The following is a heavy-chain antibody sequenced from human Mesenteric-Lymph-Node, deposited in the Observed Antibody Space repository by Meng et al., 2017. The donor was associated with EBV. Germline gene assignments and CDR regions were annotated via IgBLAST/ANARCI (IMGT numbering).Heavy chain of an antibody. CDR3: ARVESTSRAFGVGWFDP. Sequence: QVQLVESGGGLVKPVGSXSRHCAAAGFTFSDYYMSWIRQAPGKGLEWVSYISSSGSTIYYADSVKGRFTISRDNAKNSLYLQMNSLRAEDTAVYYCARVESTSRAFGVGWFDPWGQGTLVTVSS. J-gene: IGHJ5*02. CDR1: GFTFSDYY. CDR2: ISSSGSTI. D-gene: IGHD3-10*01. V-gene: IGHV3-11*01.